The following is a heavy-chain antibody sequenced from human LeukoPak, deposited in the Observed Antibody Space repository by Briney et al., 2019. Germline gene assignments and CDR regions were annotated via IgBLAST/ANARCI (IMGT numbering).Heavy chain of an antibody. CDR3: ARQGPVIGSGWYLYYFDY. CDR1: GYSFTSYW. D-gene: IGHD6-19*01. Sequence: GESPKISCKGSGYSFTSYWIGWVRQMPGKSLEWMGIIYPGDSDTRYSPSFQGQVTISADKSISTAYLQWSSLKASDTAMYYCARQGPVIGSGWYLYYFDYWGQGTLVTVSS. J-gene: IGHJ4*02. V-gene: IGHV5-51*01. CDR2: IYPGDSDT.